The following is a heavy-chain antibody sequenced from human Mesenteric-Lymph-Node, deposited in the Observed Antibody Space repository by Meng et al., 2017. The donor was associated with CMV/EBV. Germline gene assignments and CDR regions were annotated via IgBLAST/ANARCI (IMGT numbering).Heavy chain of an antibody. CDR1: GLTFSSYE. D-gene: IGHD6-6*01. J-gene: IGHJ4*02. Sequence: GGSLRLSCAASGLTFSSYEMNWVRQAPGKGLEWVSYISSSGSTIYYADSVKGRFTISRDNAKNSLYLQMNSLRAEDTAVYYCARQRYGTFKGQLDFDYWGQGTLVTVSS. CDR3: ARQRYGTFKGQLDFDY. V-gene: IGHV3-48*03. CDR2: ISSSGSTI.